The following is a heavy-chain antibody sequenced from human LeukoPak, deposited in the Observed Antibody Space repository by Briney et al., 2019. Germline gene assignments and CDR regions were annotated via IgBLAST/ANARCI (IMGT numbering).Heavy chain of an antibody. J-gene: IGHJ6*02. V-gene: IGHV3-9*01. CDR2: ISWNSGSI. Sequence: GGSLRLSWAASGFTFDDYAMDWVRQAPGKGLEWVSGISWNSGSIVYADSVKGRFTISRDNAKNSLYLQMNSLRAEDTALYYCAKDILSSGWNYGMDVWGQGTTVTVSS. D-gene: IGHD6-19*01. CDR3: AKDILSSGWNYGMDV. CDR1: GFTFDDYA.